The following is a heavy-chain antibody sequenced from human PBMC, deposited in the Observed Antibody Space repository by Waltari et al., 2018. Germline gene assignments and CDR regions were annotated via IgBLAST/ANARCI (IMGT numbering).Heavy chain of an antibody. V-gene: IGHV1-69*14. CDR3: ARGRGRYSGYDVGNY. D-gene: IGHD5-12*01. J-gene: IGHJ4*02. CDR2: IIPIFGTA. Sequence: QVQLVQSRAEVKKPGSSVTVSCKASGGTFRSSPISCVRPAPGQGLEWMGGIIPIFGTANYAQKFQGRVTITADKSTSTAYMELSSLRSEDTAVYYCARGRGRYSGYDVGNYWGQGTLVTVSS. CDR1: GGTFRSSP.